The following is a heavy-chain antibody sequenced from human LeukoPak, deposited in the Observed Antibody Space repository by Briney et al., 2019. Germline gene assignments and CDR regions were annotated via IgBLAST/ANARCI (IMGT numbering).Heavy chain of an antibody. CDR2: IYYSGDT. CDR1: GGSIGNNRYY. J-gene: IGHJ4*02. Sequence: RTSETLSLTCTVSGGSIGNNRYYWGWIRQPPGKGLEWIGNIYYSGDTSYNPSLKSRVTMSVNTPKNQFSLKLSSVTAADTAVYYCARGSNRSYYVFDYWGQGTLVTVSS. D-gene: IGHD1-26*01. V-gene: IGHV4-39*07. CDR3: ARGSNRSYYVFDY.